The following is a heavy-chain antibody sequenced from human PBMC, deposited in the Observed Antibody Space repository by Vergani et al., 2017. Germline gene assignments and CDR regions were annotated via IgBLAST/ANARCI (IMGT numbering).Heavy chain of an antibody. CDR2: SSDNGGTT. V-gene: IGHV3-23*01. D-gene: IGHD2-8*01. Sequence: EVQLLESGGGLVQPGGSLRLSCEASGFSFPGYAMSWVRKAPGKGLECVSISSDNGGTTYYSDSVKGRFTLSSDHSKDTLYLLMISLRAEDTAVYYCARGYYTNSICRGKVDPCGQGTLVTVSS. CDR3: ARGYYTNSICRGKVDP. J-gene: IGHJ5*02. CDR1: GFSFPGYA.